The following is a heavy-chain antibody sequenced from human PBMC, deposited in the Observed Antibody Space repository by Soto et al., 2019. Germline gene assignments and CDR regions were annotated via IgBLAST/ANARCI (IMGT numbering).Heavy chain of an antibody. V-gene: IGHV3-33*01. Sequence: QVQLVESGGGVVQPGRSLRLSCAASGFTFSSYGMHWVRQAPGKGLEWVAVIWYDGSNKYYADSVKGRFTISRDNSKNTLYLQMNSRRAEDTAVYYCARDTNLVRGGGLDYWGQGTLVTVS. CDR2: IWYDGSNK. D-gene: IGHD3-10*01. CDR3: ARDTNLVRGGGLDY. J-gene: IGHJ4*02. CDR1: GFTFSSYG.